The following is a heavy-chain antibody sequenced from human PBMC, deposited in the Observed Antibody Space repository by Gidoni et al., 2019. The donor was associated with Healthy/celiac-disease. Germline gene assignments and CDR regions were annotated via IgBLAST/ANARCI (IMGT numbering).Heavy chain of an antibody. J-gene: IGHJ4*02. CDR3: AKDPTRYSSSSIYFDY. V-gene: IGHV3-23*01. D-gene: IGHD6-6*01. Sequence: EVQLLESGGGLVQPGGSLRLSCAASGFPFSSYAMSWVRQAPGKGLEWVSAISGSGGSTYYADSVKGRFTISRDNSKNTLYLQMNSLRAEDTAVYYCAKDPTRYSSSSIYFDYWGQGTLVTVSS. CDR1: GFPFSSYA. CDR2: ISGSGGST.